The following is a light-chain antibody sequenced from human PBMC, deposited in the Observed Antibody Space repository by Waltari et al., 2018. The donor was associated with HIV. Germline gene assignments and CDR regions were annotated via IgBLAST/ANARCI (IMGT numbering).Light chain of an antibody. Sequence: SYELTQPPSVSVSPGQTARITCPGDAFPNQHAYWYQQKPGQAPVLMIYKDSQRPSGIPERFSGSTSGTTVTLTISGVQAEDEADYYCQSADISDYYLVLFGGGTKLTVL. CDR3: QSADISDYYLVL. CDR1: AFPNQH. V-gene: IGLV3-25*03. J-gene: IGLJ3*02. CDR2: KDS.